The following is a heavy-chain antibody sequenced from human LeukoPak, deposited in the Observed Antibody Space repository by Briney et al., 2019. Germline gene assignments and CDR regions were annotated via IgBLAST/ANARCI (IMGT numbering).Heavy chain of an antibody. CDR1: GFTFMTYG. D-gene: IGHD3-22*01. CDR3: ARESYYYDSSGGFDY. V-gene: IGHV3-30*19. Sequence: GGSLRLSCAASGFTFMTYGMHWVRQAPGKGLEWVAVISYDGSNKYYADSVKGRFTISRDNSKNTLYLQMNSLRAEDTAVYYCARESYYYDSSGGFDYWGQGTLVTVSS. J-gene: IGHJ4*02. CDR2: ISYDGSNK.